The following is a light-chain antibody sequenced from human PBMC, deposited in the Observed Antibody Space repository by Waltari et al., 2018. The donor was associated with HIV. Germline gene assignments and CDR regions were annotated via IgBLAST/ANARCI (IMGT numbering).Light chain of an antibody. J-gene: IGLJ3*02. CDR1: SGHRTYI. CDR2: LESNGNY. V-gene: IGLV4-60*03. CDR3: ETWDTDVRV. Sequence: QPVLTQSSSASASLGSSVKLTCTLSSGHRTYIIAWHQQQTGKAPRYLMKLESNGNYHKGSGVPDRFSGSSSGADRYLTVSNVQSEDEADYYCETWDTDVRVFGGGTKLTV.